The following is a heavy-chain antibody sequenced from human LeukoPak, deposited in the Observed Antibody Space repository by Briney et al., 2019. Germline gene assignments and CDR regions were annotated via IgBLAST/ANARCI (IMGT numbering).Heavy chain of an antibody. CDR1: GGSISSSNW. Sequence: QPSETLSLTCAVSGGSISSSNWWSWVRQPPGKGLEWIGEIYHSGSTNYNPSLKSRVTISVDESKNQFSLKLSSVTAADTAVYYCARVETYYDFWSGPNWFDPWGQGTLVTVSS. CDR3: ARVETYYDFWSGPNWFDP. D-gene: IGHD3-3*01. J-gene: IGHJ5*02. CDR2: IYHSGST. V-gene: IGHV4-4*02.